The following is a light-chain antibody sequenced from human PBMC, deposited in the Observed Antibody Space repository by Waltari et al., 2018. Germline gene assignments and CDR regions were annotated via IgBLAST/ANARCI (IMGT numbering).Light chain of an antibody. J-gene: IGLJ1*01. V-gene: IGLV2-23*02. CDR2: EVN. CDR3: CSFAGSNTFV. CDR1: SSDIGSYSL. Sequence: QSALTQPASVSGSPGQSITISCTGTSSDIGSYSLVSWYQNHPGKAPKLIIYEVNQRPSGISNRFSGSKSANTASLTISGLQAEDEADYYCCSFAGSNTFVFGTGTKATVL.